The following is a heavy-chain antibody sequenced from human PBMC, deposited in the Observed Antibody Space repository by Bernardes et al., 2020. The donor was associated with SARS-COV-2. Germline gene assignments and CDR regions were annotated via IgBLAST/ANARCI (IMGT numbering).Heavy chain of an antibody. Sequence: GGSLRLSCAASGFTFSTYGMHWVRQAPGKGLEWVAVISYDGSKKYYADSVKGRFTISRDNSKNTVYLQMNSLRPEDTAVYYTASVGEFPGVMPGAFDNWGQGTLVSVSS. D-gene: IGHD3-16*01. V-gene: IGHV3-30*03. J-gene: IGHJ4*02. CDR2: ISYDGSKK. CDR1: GFTFSTYG. CDR3: ASVGEFPGVMPGAFDN.